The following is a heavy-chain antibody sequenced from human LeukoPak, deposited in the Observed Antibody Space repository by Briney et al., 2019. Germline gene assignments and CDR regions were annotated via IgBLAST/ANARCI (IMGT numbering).Heavy chain of an antibody. Sequence: PSETLSLTCTVSGRSISSYYWSWIRQPPGKGLEWIGYIYYSGSTNYNPSLKSRVTISVDTSKNQFSLKLSSVTAADTAVYYCARGRRDYGDYVIDYWGQGTLVTVSS. CDR3: ARGRRDYGDYVIDY. CDR1: GRSISSYY. CDR2: IYYSGST. J-gene: IGHJ4*02. D-gene: IGHD4-17*01. V-gene: IGHV4-59*01.